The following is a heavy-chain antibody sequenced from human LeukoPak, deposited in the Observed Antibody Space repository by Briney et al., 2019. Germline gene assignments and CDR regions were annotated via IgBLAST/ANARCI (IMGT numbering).Heavy chain of an antibody. J-gene: IGHJ3*02. CDR2: ISGSGGST. D-gene: IGHD1-14*01. Sequence: GGSLRLSCAAAGFTFSSYAMSWVRQAPGKGLEWVSAISGSGGSTYYAESVKGRFTISRENSKNTLYLKMNSLRAEDTAVYYCARGTIRGHDAFDIWGQGTMVTVSS. V-gene: IGHV3-23*01. CDR3: ARGTIRGHDAFDI. CDR1: GFTFSSYA.